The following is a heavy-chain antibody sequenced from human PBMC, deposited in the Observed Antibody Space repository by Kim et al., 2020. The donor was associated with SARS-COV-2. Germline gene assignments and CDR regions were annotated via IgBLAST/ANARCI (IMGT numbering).Heavy chain of an antibody. CDR3: ARGTNWFDP. Sequence: STNNTTTLKSRVTISVDTSKNQFSLKLSSVTAADTAVYYCARGTNWFDPWGQGTLVTVSS. V-gene: IGHV4-34*01. J-gene: IGHJ5*02. CDR2: ST.